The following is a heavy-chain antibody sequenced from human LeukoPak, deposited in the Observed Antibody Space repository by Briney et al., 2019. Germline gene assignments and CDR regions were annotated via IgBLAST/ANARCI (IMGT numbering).Heavy chain of an antibody. D-gene: IGHD6-6*01. CDR1: GFSLSSYG. V-gene: IGHV3-33*01. Sequence: GGSLILSCAASGFSLSSYGMHWVRQAPGKGLEWVSVIWYDESKTYYVDSVKGRFTISRDHSKNTLYLQMNSLRVEDTAVYYCARAGSSDQFDYWGQGSLVTVSS. J-gene: IGHJ4*02. CDR2: IWYDESKT. CDR3: ARAGSSDQFDY.